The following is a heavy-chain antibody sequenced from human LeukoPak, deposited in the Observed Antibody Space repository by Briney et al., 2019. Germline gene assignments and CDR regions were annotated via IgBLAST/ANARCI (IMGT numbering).Heavy chain of an antibody. CDR2: IIPIFGPA. D-gene: IGHD3-3*01. J-gene: IGHJ4*02. CDR1: GGTFSSYA. V-gene: IGHV1-69*13. Sequence: ASVKVSCKASGGTFSSYAISWVRQAPGQGLEWMGGIIPIFGPANYAQKFQGRVTITADESTSTAYMELSSLRSEDTAVYYCADGGSGYYNYWGQGTLVTVSS. CDR3: ADGGSGYYNY.